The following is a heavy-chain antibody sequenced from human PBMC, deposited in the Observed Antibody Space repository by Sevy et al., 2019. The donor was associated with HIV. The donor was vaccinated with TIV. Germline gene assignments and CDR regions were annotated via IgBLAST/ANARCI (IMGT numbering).Heavy chain of an antibody. CDR1: GYSISSGYY. Sequence: SETLSLTCTVSGYSISSGYYWGWIRQPPGKGLEWIGSMYQSGRTYYNPSLKSRVTISADTSKKQLSLNLRSVTAADTAVYYCARDRAVTAFGVVTYWGYFDHRGQGILVTVSS. D-gene: IGHD3-3*01. V-gene: IGHV4-38-2*02. CDR3: ARDRAVTAFGVVTYWGYFDH. CDR2: MYQSGRT. J-gene: IGHJ4*02.